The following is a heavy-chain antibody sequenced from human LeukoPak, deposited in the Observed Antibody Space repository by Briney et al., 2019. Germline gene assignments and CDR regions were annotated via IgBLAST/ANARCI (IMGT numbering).Heavy chain of an antibody. CDR2: IYYSGST. J-gene: IGHJ4*02. CDR3: ARGFTDYDSSGYYAFFDY. Sequence: SETLSLTCTVSGGSISSYYWSWIRQPPGKGLEWIGYIYYSGSTNYNPSLKSRVTISVDTSKNQFSLKLSSVTAADTAVYYCARGFTDYDSSGYYAFFDYWGQGTLVTVSS. CDR1: GGSISSYY. V-gene: IGHV4-59*08. D-gene: IGHD3-22*01.